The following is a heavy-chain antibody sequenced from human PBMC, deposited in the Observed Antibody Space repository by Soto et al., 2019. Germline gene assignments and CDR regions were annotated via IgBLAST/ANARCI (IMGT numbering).Heavy chain of an antibody. V-gene: IGHV1-69*06. D-gene: IGHD1-26*01. CDR2: IIPIFGTA. Sequence: SVKVSCKXSGGTFSSYAISWVRQAPGQGLEWMGGIIPIFGTANYAQKFQGRVTIAADKSTSTAYMELSSLRSEATAAYYCARGERELPLYYYGMDVWGQGNTVTVSS. J-gene: IGHJ6*02. CDR3: ARGERELPLYYYGMDV. CDR1: GGTFSSYA.